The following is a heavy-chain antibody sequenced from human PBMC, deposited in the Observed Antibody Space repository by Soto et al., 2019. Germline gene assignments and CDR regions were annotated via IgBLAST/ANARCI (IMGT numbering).Heavy chain of an antibody. Sequence: GGSLRLSCAASGFTFSSYAMSWVRQAPGKGLEWVSAISGSGGSTYYADSVKGRFTISRDNSKNTLYLQMNSLRAEDTAVYYCAKEHKVIVVVPAANDYWGQGTLVTVSS. CDR2: ISGSGGST. V-gene: IGHV3-23*01. CDR3: AKEHKVIVVVPAANDY. CDR1: GFTFSSYA. J-gene: IGHJ4*02. D-gene: IGHD2-2*01.